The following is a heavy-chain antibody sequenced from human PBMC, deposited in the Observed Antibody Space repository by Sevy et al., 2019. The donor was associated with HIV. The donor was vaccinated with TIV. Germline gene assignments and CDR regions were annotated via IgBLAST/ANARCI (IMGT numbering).Heavy chain of an antibody. CDR2: IYWDDDK. J-gene: IGHJ4*02. D-gene: IGHD6-19*01. CDR1: GFSLSTSGVG. CDR3: AHITLLKYSSGWSPPCQQAPFDY. Sequence: SGPTLVKPTQTLTLTCTFSGFSLSTSGVGVGWIRQPPGKALEWLALIYWDDDKRYSPSLKSRLTITKDTSKNQVVLTMTNMDPVDTATYYCAHITLLKYSSGWSPPCQQAPFDYWGQGTLVTVSS. V-gene: IGHV2-5*02.